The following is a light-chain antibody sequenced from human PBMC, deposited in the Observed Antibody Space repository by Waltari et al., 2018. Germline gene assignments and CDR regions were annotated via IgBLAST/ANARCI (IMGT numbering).Light chain of an antibody. Sequence: DVQMTQSPSTLSASVGDRVTISCRTSQRISRWLAWYQQKPGTAPKLLIYETSTLNNGVPSRFSGSGSGTDFTLTISGLQPDDFATYYCLRYTSYFLSFGGGTRVEIK. CDR3: LRYTSYFLS. CDR2: ETS. CDR1: QRISRW. V-gene: IGKV1-5*03. J-gene: IGKJ4*01.